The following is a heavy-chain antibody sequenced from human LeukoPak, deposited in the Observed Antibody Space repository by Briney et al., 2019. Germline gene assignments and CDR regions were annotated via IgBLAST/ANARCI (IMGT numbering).Heavy chain of an antibody. V-gene: IGHV4-31*03. Sequence: SETLSLTCTVSGGSISSGGYYWSWIRQPPGKGLEWIGYIYYSGSSYYNPSLRSRVTISVDTSKNHFSLKLSSVTAADTAVYYCARNRDGDNSFDYWGQGTLVTASS. J-gene: IGHJ4*02. CDR3: ARNRDGDNSFDY. CDR1: GGSISSGGYY. D-gene: IGHD5-24*01. CDR2: IYYSGSS.